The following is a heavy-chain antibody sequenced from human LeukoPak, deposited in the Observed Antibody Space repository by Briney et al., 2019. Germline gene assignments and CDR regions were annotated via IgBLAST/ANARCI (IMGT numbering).Heavy chain of an antibody. CDR2: ITPDGSQK. Sequence: GGSLRLSCSASGFTFINQYMSWVRQAPGKGLECVAKITPDGSQKFYVDSVKGRFTISRDNSKNTLYLQMNSLRAEDTAVYYCARDPVMEPNAGYFDYWGQGTLVTVSS. J-gene: IGHJ4*02. CDR1: GFTFINQY. D-gene: IGHD1-14*01. V-gene: IGHV3-7*01. CDR3: ARDPVMEPNAGYFDY.